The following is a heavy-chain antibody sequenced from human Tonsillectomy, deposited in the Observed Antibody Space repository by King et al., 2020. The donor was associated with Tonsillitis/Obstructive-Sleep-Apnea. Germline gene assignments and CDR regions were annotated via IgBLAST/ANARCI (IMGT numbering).Heavy chain of an antibody. Sequence: QLQESGPGLVKPSETLSLTCNVSGGSIYSDYWSWIRQPPGKGLEWIGQIFNTGTATYNASLKGRVTISVDTSKNQFSLKLSSVTPADTAVFYCAGVAGCIGDICYSWFDPWGQGTPVTVSS. CDR1: GGSIYSDY. CDR3: AGVAGCIGDICYSWFDP. V-gene: IGHV4-59*01. CDR2: IFNTGTA. J-gene: IGHJ5*02. D-gene: IGHD2-8*02.